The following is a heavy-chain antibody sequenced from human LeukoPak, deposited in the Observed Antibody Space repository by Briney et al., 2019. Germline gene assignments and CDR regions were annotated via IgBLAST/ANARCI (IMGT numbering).Heavy chain of an antibody. CDR2: IYYSGST. CDR1: GGSISSSSYY. D-gene: IGHD3-9*01. V-gene: IGHV4-39*07. CDR3: ARDTGIVTGYSN. J-gene: IGHJ4*02. Sequence: SETLSLTCTVSGGSISSSSYYWGWIRPPPGKGLEWIGSIYYSGSTYYHPSLKSRVTISVDTSKNQFSLKLSSVTAADTAVYYCARDTGIVTGYSNWGQGTLVTVSS.